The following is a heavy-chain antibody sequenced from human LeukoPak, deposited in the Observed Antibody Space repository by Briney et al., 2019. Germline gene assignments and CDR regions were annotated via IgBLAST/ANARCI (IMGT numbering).Heavy chain of an antibody. J-gene: IGHJ6*03. CDR2: IRYDGSNK. V-gene: IGHV3-30*02. CDR3: AKEVIAHCYYYYMDV. Sequence: GGSLRLSCAASGVTFSSYGMHWVRQAPGKGLEWVAFIRYDGSNKYYADSVKGRFTISRDNSKNTLYLQMNSLRAEDTAVYYCAKEVIAHCYYYYMDVWGKGTTVTVS. CDR1: GVTFSSYG. D-gene: IGHD2-21*01.